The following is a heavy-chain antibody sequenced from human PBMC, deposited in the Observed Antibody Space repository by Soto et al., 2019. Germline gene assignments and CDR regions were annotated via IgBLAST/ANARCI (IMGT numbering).Heavy chain of an antibody. CDR2: INHSGST. Sequence: PSEPLSLTCAVYGGSFSGYYWSWIRQPPGKGLEWIGEINHSGSTNYNPSLKSRVTISVDTSKNQFSLKLSSVTAADTAVYYCARSTKNWFDPWGQGTLVTVSS. D-gene: IGHD5-12*01. J-gene: IGHJ5*02. V-gene: IGHV4-34*01. CDR3: ARSTKNWFDP. CDR1: GGSFSGYY.